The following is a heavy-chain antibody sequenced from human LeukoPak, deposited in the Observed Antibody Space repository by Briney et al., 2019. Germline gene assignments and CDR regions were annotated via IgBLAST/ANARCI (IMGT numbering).Heavy chain of an antibody. V-gene: IGHV4-39*07. CDR3: ASRVGGGEY. CDR1: GGSISSSSYY. CDR2: IYYSGST. D-gene: IGHD3-16*01. J-gene: IGHJ4*02. Sequence: PSETLSLTCTVSGGSISSSSYYWGWIRQPPGKGLEWIGSIYYSGSTYYNPSLKSRVTISVDTSKNQFSLKLSSVTAADTAVYYCASRVGGGEYWGQGTLVTVSS.